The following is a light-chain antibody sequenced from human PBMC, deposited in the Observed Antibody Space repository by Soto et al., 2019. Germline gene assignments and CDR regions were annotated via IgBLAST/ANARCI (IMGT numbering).Light chain of an antibody. Sequence: EIVLTQSPGTLSLSPGERATLSCRASQSVSSRHLAWYQQTPGQAPRLLIYGASSRATGIPDRFSGSGSGTDFTLTISRLDPEDFAVYYCQHYESSPLTFGGGTKVEIK. CDR3: QHYESSPLT. J-gene: IGKJ4*01. V-gene: IGKV3-20*01. CDR1: QSVSSRH. CDR2: GAS.